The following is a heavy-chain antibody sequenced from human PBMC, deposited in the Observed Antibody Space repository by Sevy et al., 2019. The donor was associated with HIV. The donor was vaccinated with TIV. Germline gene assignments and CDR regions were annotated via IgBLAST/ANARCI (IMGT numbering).Heavy chain of an antibody. CDR1: GFTFSDYT. J-gene: IGHJ4*02. CDR3: ARAWLKMGFGEFPYY. Sequence: GGSLRLSCADSGFTFSDYTMHWVRQAPGKGLEWVSSISSRSSNIYYADSVKGRFTSSRDIARKSLYLQMNSLRPEDPAIYYCARAWLKMGFGEFPYYWGQGTLVTVSS. D-gene: IGHD3-10*01. CDR2: ISSRSSNI. V-gene: IGHV3-21*01.